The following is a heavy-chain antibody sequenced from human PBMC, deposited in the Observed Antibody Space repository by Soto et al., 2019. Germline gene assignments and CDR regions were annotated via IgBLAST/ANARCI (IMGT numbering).Heavy chain of an antibody. Sequence: ASVKVSCKASGYTFTSYGISWVRQAPGQGLEWMGWISAYNGNTNYAQKLQGRVTMTTDTSTSTANMELRSLRSDDTAVYYFARGGYSYFDWLSYYYMDVWGKGTTVTVSS. CDR1: GYTFTSYG. J-gene: IGHJ6*03. D-gene: IGHD3-9*01. CDR2: ISAYNGNT. CDR3: ARGGYSYFDWLSYYYMDV. V-gene: IGHV1-18*01.